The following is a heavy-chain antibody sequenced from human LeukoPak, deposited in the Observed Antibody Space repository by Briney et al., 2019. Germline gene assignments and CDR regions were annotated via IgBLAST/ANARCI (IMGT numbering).Heavy chain of an antibody. CDR2: ISANNGNT. Sequence: ASVKVSCKASGYTLTNYDISWVRQAPGQGLEGMGWISANNGNTNYAQKFQGRVIMTTDTSTSTAYMELGSLRSDDTAVYYCAREDCSGGSCYMGDYWGQGTLVTVSS. J-gene: IGHJ4*02. CDR1: GYTLTNYD. CDR3: AREDCSGGSCYMGDY. D-gene: IGHD2-15*01. V-gene: IGHV1-18*01.